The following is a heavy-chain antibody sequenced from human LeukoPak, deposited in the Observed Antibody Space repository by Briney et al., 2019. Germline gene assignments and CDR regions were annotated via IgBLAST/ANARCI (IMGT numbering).Heavy chain of an antibody. CDR1: GGTFSSYT. Sequence: SVKVFCKASGGTFSSYTISWGRQAPGQGLELMGRIIPILGIANYAQKFQGRVTITADKSTSTAYMELSSLRSEDTAVYYCAISRQTLNWFDPWGQGTLVTVSS. J-gene: IGHJ5*02. CDR3: AISRQTLNWFDP. V-gene: IGHV1-69*02. D-gene: IGHD3-16*01. CDR2: IIPILGIA.